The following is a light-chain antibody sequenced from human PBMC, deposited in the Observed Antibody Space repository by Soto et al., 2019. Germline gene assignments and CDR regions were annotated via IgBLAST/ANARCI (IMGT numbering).Light chain of an antibody. CDR2: GAS. J-gene: IGKJ1*01. V-gene: IGKV3-20*01. CDR3: QQYGSSPRT. CDR1: QSVSSSY. Sequence: EIVLTQSPGTLSLSPGERATLSCRASQSVSSSYLAWYQQKPGHAHRLLIYGASSRDTGIPDRFSGSGSGTDFTLTISRLEPEDFAVYYCQQYGSSPRTFGQGTKVEIK.